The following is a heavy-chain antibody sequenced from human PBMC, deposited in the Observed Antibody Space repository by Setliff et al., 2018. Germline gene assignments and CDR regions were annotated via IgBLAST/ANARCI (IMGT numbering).Heavy chain of an antibody. D-gene: IGHD7-27*01. CDR2: INPNSGGP. Sequence: ASVKVYCKASGYTFTGGYYIHWFRQAPGQGLEWMGWINPNSGGPKYAQNFQGRVTMTRDTSITTAYMELSRLRSDDTAVYYCARKMGTIAFDFWGQGTMVTVSS. CDR1: GYTFTGGYY. CDR3: ARKMGTIAFDF. J-gene: IGHJ3*01. V-gene: IGHV1-2*02.